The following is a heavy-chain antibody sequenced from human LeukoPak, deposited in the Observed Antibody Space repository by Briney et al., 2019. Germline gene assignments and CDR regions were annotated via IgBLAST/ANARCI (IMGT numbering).Heavy chain of an antibody. V-gene: IGHV3-7*01. CDR2: IKQDGSEQ. CDR1: GFTFSSYG. Sequence: PGGSLRLSCAVSGFTFSSYGMSWVRQAPGKRLEWVANIKQDGSEQYYVDSVKGRFTIPRDNAKNSLYLQMNSLRAEDTAVYYCARRALTMARGARPYYFDYWGQGTLVTVSS. J-gene: IGHJ4*02. D-gene: IGHD3-10*01. CDR3: ARRALTMARGARPYYFDY.